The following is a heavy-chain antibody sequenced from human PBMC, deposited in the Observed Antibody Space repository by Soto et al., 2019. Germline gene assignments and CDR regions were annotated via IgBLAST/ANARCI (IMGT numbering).Heavy chain of an antibody. V-gene: IGHV4-59*01. Sequence: SETLSLTCTVSGGSISSYYWSWIRQPPGKGLEWIGYIYYSGSTNYNPSLKSRVTISVDTSKNQFSLKLSSVTAADTAVYYCARGKGDFWSGYKEPGYYYYYMDVWGKGTTVTVSS. CDR1: GGSISSYY. J-gene: IGHJ6*03. CDR3: ARGKGDFWSGYKEPGYYYYYMDV. CDR2: IYYSGST. D-gene: IGHD3-3*01.